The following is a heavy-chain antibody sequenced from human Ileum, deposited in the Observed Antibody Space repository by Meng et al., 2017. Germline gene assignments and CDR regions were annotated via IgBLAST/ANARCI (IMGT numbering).Heavy chain of an antibody. V-gene: IGHV4-61*08. CDR1: GGSVSTSDYQ. Sequence: QWPLQGSAPGWVRPSGSPSLTCTVPGGSVSTSDYQWGWIRQPPGKGLEWIGYAGTNYNPSLKSRVTISVDTSKRQFSLKLTSVTAADTAVYYCARDHWGSLDYWGQGILVTVSS. CDR3: ARDHWGSLDY. D-gene: IGHD7-27*01. J-gene: IGHJ4*02. CDR2: AGT.